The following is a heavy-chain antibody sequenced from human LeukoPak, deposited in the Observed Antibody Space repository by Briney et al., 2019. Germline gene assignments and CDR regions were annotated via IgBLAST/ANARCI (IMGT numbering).Heavy chain of an antibody. CDR2: ISYDGSNK. J-gene: IGHJ6*02. CDR3: ASQNYYYGMDV. CDR1: GFTFNSYA. Sequence: GGSLRLSCAASGFTFNSYAMHWVRQAPGKGLEWVAVISYDGSNKYYADSVKGRFTISRDNSKNTLYLQMNSLRAEDTAVYYCASQNYYYGMDVWGQGTTVTVSS. V-gene: IGHV3-30-3*01.